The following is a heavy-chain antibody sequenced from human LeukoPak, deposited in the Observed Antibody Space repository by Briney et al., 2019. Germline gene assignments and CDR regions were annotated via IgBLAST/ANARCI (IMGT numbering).Heavy chain of an antibody. V-gene: IGHV4-39*02. CDR1: GGSISSSSYY. CDR2: IYYSGST. CDR3: AKDLVTGTTGVGDY. D-gene: IGHD1-7*01. J-gene: IGHJ4*02. Sequence: PSETLSLTSTVSGGSISSSSYYWGWIRQPPGKGLEWIGSIYYSGSTYYNPSLKSRVTISVDTSKNQFSLQLSSVTAADTAVYYCAKDLVTGTTGVGDYWGQGTLVTVSS.